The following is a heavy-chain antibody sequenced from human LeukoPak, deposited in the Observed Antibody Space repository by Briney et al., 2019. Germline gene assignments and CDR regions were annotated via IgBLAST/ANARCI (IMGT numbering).Heavy chain of an antibody. Sequence: GGSLRLSCAASGFTFSSYAMSWVRQAPGKGLEWVSAISGSGGSTYYADSVKGRFTISRDNSKNTLYLQMNSLRAEDTAVYYCAKADYYDSSGMADYWGRGTLVTVSS. V-gene: IGHV3-23*01. J-gene: IGHJ4*02. CDR3: AKADYYDSSGMADY. D-gene: IGHD3-22*01. CDR1: GFTFSSYA. CDR2: ISGSGGST.